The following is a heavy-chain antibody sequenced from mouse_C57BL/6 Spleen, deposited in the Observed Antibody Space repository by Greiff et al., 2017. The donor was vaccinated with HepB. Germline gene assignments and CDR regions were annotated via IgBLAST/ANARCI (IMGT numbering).Heavy chain of an antibody. CDR2: IRSKSNNYAT. V-gene: IGHV10-1*01. Sequence: EVKLEESGGGLVQPKGSLKLSCAASGFSFNTYAMNWVRQAPGKGLEWVARIRSKSNNYATYYADSVKDRFTISRDDSESMLYLQMNNLKTEDTAMYYCVRAYDYEGFAYWGQGTLVTVSA. J-gene: IGHJ3*01. CDR3: VRAYDYEGFAY. CDR1: GFSFNTYA. D-gene: IGHD2-4*01.